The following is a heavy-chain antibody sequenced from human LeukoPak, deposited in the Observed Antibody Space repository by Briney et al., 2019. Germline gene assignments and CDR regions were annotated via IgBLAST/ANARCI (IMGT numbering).Heavy chain of an antibody. CDR1: GYTLTELS. CDR2: FDPEDGET. V-gene: IGHV1-24*01. Sequence: ASVKVSCKVSGYTLTELSMHWVRQAPGKGLEWMGGFDPEDGETIYAQKFQVRVSMTEDTSTDTAYMELSSLRSEDTAVYYCATGGIRCGGDCYAPYWGQGTLFTVSS. D-gene: IGHD2-21*02. J-gene: IGHJ4*02. CDR3: ATGGIRCGGDCYAPY.